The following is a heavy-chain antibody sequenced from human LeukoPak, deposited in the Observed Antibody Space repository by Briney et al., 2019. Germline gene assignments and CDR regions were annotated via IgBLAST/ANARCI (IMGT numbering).Heavy chain of an antibody. J-gene: IGHJ4*02. CDR3: ARQLVRNPHLDY. Sequence: PSETLSLTCTVSGGSISSSSYYWGWIRQPPGTGLEWIGSIYYSGSTYYNPSLKSRVTISVDTSKNQFSLKLSSVTAADTAVYYCARQLVRNPHLDYWGQGTLVTVSS. D-gene: IGHD4-23*01. CDR1: GGSISSSSYY. CDR2: IYYSGST. V-gene: IGHV4-39*01.